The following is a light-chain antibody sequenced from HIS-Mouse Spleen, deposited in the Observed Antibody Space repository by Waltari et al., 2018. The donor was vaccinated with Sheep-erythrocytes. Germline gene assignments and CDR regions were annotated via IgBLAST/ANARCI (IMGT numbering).Light chain of an antibody. V-gene: IGLV2-23*01. CDR2: EGS. CDR1: SSAVGCYNL. J-gene: IGLJ3*02. CDR3: CSYAGSSTWV. Sequence: QSALTQPASVSGSPGQSITISCTGTSSAVGCYNLFSWYQQHPGKAPKLMIYEGSKRPSGVSNRFSGSKSGNTASLTISGLQAEDEADYYCCSYAGSSTWVFGGGTKLTVL.